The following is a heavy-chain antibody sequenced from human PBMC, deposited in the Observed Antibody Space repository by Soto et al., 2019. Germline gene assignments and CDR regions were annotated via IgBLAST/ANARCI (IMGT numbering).Heavy chain of an antibody. J-gene: IGHJ6*02. Sequence: SQTLSLTCAISGDSVSSNSAAWNWIRQSPSRGLEWLGRTYYRSKWYNDYAVSVKSRITINPDTSKNQFSLQLNSVTPEDTAVYYCARGPSGSYDTHYYYYGMDVWGQGTTVTVS. V-gene: IGHV6-1*01. CDR2: TYYRSKWYN. CDR1: GDSVSSNSAA. D-gene: IGHD1-26*01. CDR3: ARGPSGSYDTHYYYYGMDV.